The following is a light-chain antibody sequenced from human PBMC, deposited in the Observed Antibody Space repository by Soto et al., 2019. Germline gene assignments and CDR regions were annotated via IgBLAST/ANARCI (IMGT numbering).Light chain of an antibody. CDR1: QSVNSN. Sequence: EIVMTQSPATLSVSPGERATLSCRASQSVNSNLAWYQHKPGQAPRLLIYGASTRATGIPARFSGSGSETEFTLTISSLQSEDFAVYYCQQYNNWWTFGQGTKVEIK. CDR2: GAS. CDR3: QQYNNWWT. V-gene: IGKV3-15*01. J-gene: IGKJ1*01.